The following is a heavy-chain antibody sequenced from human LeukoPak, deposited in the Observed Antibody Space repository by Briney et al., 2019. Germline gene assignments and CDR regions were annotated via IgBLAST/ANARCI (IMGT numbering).Heavy chain of an antibody. J-gene: IGHJ4*02. CDR3: AKSAGNYRYFDY. CDR2: ISYDGSNK. Sequence: TGGSLRLSCAASGFTFRSYAMHWVRQAPGKGLEWVAVISYDGSNKYYADSVKGRFTISRDNSKNTLYLQMNSLRAEDTAVYYCAKSAGNYRYFDYWGQGTLVTVSS. D-gene: IGHD3-22*01. V-gene: IGHV3-30*04. CDR1: GFTFRSYA.